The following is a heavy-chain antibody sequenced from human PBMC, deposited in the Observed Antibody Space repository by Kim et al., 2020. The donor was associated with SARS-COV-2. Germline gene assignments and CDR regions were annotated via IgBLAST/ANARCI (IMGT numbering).Heavy chain of an antibody. V-gene: IGHV3-48*02. CDR1: GFTFSSYS. Sequence: GGSLRLSCAASGFTFSSYSMNWVRQAPGKGLEWVSYISSSSSTIYYADSVKGRFTISRDNAKNSLYLQMNSLRDEDTAVYYCARDFPIYSYSSSWYRGGQYYYYGMDVWGQGTTVTVSS. CDR3: ARDFPIYSYSSSWYRGGQYYYYGMDV. J-gene: IGHJ6*02. CDR2: ISSSSSTI. D-gene: IGHD6-13*01.